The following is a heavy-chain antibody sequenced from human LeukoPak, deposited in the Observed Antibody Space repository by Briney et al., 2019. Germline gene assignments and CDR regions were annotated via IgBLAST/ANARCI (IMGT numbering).Heavy chain of an antibody. J-gene: IGHJ6*03. Sequence: SETLSLTCTVSGGSISSSTDYWGWIRQPPGKGLEWIGYIYYSGRTNYNPSLMSRVTISLDTSKKQVSLKLRSVTAADTAVYYCARDVRDLYYYMDVWGKGTTVTVSS. V-gene: IGHV4-61*05. CDR3: ARDVRDLYYYMDV. CDR1: GGSISSSTDY. D-gene: IGHD6-6*01. CDR2: IYYSGRT.